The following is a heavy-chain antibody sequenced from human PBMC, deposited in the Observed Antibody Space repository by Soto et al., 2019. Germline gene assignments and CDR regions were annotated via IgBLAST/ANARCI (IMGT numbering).Heavy chain of an antibody. J-gene: IGHJ4*02. Sequence: QVQLVESGGGVVQPGRSLRLSCAASGFPFTTYGMHWVREGPGKGLEWVAVISYDGSNKDYADSVKGRFTISRDNSKNTLYLQMNSLRPEDTALYYCVGGQDYFEYRGQGTLVTVSS. CDR2: ISYDGSNK. V-gene: IGHV3-30*03. CDR3: VGGQDYFEY. CDR1: GFPFTTYG. D-gene: IGHD3-10*01.